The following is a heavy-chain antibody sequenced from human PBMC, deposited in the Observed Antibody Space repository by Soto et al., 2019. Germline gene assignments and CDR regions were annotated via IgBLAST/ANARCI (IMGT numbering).Heavy chain of an antibody. Sequence: PGGSLRLSCAASGFTFSSYAMSWVRQAPGKGLEWVSSISGSGDSTYYADSVKGRFTISRDNSKNTLNLQMNSLRAEDTAVYYCAKEGVVVNNYASSEMDAWGKETTLTISA. CDR3: AKEGVVVNNYASSEMDA. D-gene: IGHD3-16*01. CDR2: ISGSGDST. V-gene: IGHV3-23*01. J-gene: IGHJ6*04. CDR1: GFTFSSYA.